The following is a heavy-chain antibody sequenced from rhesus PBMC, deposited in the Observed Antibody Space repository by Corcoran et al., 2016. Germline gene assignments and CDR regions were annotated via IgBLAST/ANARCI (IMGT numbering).Heavy chain of an antibody. CDR3: ARDPYYGSSYY. Sequence: QVQLQESGPGLVKPSEPLSLTCAVSGASISRRHFYWNWIRLAPGEGLEWIAYISYSGTTSSNTSLKSRVTISRDTFKNQFSLKLSAVTAADTAVYDCARDPYYGSSYYWGQGVLVTVSS. D-gene: IGHD3-40*01. CDR2: ISYSGTT. CDR1: GASISRRHFY. J-gene: IGHJ4*01. V-gene: IGHV4-122*02.